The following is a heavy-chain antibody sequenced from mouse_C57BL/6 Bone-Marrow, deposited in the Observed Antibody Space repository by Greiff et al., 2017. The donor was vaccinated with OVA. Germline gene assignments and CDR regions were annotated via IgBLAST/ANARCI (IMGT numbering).Heavy chain of an antibody. V-gene: IGHV14-4*01. J-gene: IGHJ1*03. CDR1: GFNIKDDY. CDR3: TTKTRWYFDV. Sequence: VQLKESGAELVRPGASVKLSCTASGFNIKDDYMHWVKQRPEQGLEWIGWIDPENGDTEYASKFQGKATITADTSSNTAYLQLSSLTSEDTAVYYCTTKTRWYFDVWGTGTTVTVSS. CDR2: IDPENGDT.